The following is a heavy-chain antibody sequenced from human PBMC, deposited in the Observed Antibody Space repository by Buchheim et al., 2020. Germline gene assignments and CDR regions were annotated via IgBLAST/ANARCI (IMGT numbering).Heavy chain of an antibody. Sequence: QLQLQESGPGLVKPSETLSLTCTVSGGSISSSSYYWGWIRQPPGKGLEWIGSIYYSGSTYYNPSLKSRVTISVDTSKNQFSLKLSSVTAADTAVYYCARGLRFLEWLLSNWFDPWGQGTL. CDR3: ARGLRFLEWLLSNWFDP. D-gene: IGHD3-3*01. CDR1: GGSISSSSYY. CDR2: IYYSGST. J-gene: IGHJ5*02. V-gene: IGHV4-39*01.